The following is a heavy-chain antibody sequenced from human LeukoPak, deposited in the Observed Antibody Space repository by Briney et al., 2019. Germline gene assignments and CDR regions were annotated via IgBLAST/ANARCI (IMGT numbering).Heavy chain of an antibody. D-gene: IGHD5-24*01. CDR2: INYSGTT. Sequence: NTSETLSLTCTVSGPSISNFSWSWIRQPPGRGLEWVGSINYSGTTNYNPSLKSRVTMSIDTSKDQVSLKLNSVTAADTAVYYCARDPIHRDDYNAEWGQGVLVSVSS. J-gene: IGHJ4*02. CDR1: GPSISNFS. V-gene: IGHV4-59*01. CDR3: ARDPIHRDDYNAE.